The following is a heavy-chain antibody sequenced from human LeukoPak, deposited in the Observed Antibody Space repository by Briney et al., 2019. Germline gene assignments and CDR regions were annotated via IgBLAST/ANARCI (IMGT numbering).Heavy chain of an antibody. J-gene: IGHJ4*02. CDR2: ISTDGGIK. D-gene: IGHD3-3*01. CDR1: KFTFSHYD. CDR3: VKEYHSRGFGAFFDY. V-gene: IGHV3-30*18. Sequence: PGGSLRLSCSASKFTFSHYDMQWVRQAPGRGLEWVAVISTDGGIKIYADSVKGRFTLSRDNSINTVDLQMNSLRPEDTAIYYCVKEYHSRGFGAFFDYWGQGALVTVSS.